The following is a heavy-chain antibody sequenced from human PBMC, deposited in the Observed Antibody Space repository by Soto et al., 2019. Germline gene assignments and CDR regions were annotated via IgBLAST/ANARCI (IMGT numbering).Heavy chain of an antibody. J-gene: IGHJ4*02. CDR2: INYSGST. CDR3: ASTVIGGVDY. D-gene: IGHD3-16*02. Sequence: QVKLQESGPGLVKPSETLSLTCTVSGGSISSDYWSWIRQPPGKGLEWIAYINYSGSTNYNPSLKTRVAISGDTSKTPFSLKLSSVTAADTAVYYCASTVIGGVDYWGQGTLVTVSS. V-gene: IGHV4-59*01. CDR1: GGSISSDY.